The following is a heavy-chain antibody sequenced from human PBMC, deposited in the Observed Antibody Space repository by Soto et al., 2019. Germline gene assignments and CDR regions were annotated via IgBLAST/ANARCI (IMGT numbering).Heavy chain of an antibody. J-gene: IGHJ4*02. Sequence: GGSLRLCCAASGFTFSSYGMHWVRKATGKGLEWVAVISYDGSNKYYADSVKGRFTISRDNSKNTLYLQMNSLRAEDTAVYYCAKDHGDYYFLSVPFMDYWGQGTLVTVSS. D-gene: IGHD4-17*01. CDR3: AKDHGDYYFLSVPFMDY. CDR1: GFTFSSYG. V-gene: IGHV3-30*18. CDR2: ISYDGSNK.